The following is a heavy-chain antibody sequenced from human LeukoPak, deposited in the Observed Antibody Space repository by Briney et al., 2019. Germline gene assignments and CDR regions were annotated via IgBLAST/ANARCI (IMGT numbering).Heavy chain of an antibody. CDR3: ARDPNSYYDSSGYFDY. J-gene: IGHJ4*02. CDR1: GGTFSSYA. D-gene: IGHD3-22*01. CDR2: GIPICGTA. Sequence: ASVNVSYTRSGGTFSSYAISWVRQAPGQGVAWMGGGIPICGTATYAQKFQGRVTITTDESTSTAYMELSSLRSEDTAVYYCARDPNSYYDSSGYFDYWGQGTLVTVSP. V-gene: IGHV1-69*05.